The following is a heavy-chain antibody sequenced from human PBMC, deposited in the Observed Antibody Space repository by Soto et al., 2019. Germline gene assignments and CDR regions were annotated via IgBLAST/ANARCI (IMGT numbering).Heavy chain of an antibody. CDR2: ITSSSSYI. V-gene: IGHV3-21*01. D-gene: IGHD4-4*01. J-gene: IGHJ4*02. CDR1: GFTLSGYT. CDR3: ARQTTTVFDY. Sequence: PGGSLRLSCAASGFTLSGYTMNWVRQAPGKGLEWVSSITSSSSYIYYADSVKGRFTISRDNAKNSLYLQMNSLRAEDTAVYYCARQTTTVFDYWGQGTLVNVS.